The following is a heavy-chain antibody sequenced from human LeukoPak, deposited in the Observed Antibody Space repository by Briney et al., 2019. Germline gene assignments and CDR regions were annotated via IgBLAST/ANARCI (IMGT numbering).Heavy chain of an antibody. Sequence: GASVTVSCKASGYAFTGYYMHWVRQAPGQGLEWMGWINPNSGGTNYAQKFQGRVTMTRDTYISTAYMELSRLRSDDTAVYYCARLTYDFWSGYYGSFDYWGQGTLVTVSS. CDR3: ARLTYDFWSGYYGSFDY. CDR1: GYAFTGYY. D-gene: IGHD3-3*01. J-gene: IGHJ4*02. V-gene: IGHV1-2*02. CDR2: INPNSGGT.